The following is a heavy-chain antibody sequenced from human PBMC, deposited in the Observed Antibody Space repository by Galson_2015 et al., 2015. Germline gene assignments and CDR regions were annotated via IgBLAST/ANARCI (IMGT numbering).Heavy chain of an antibody. CDR2: SGST. Sequence: SGSTYYNPSLKSRVTISVDTSKNQFSLKLSSVTAADTAVYYCARTGDNVVVVAANWFDPWGQGTLVTVSS. J-gene: IGHJ5*02. V-gene: IGHV4-39*01. D-gene: IGHD2-15*01. CDR3: ARTGDNVVVVAANWFDP.